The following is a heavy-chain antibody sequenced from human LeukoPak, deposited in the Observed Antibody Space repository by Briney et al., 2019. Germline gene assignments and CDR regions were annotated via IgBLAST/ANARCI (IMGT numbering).Heavy chain of an antibody. D-gene: IGHD3-3*01. Sequence: GGSLRLSCAASGFTFSTYSMNWVRQAPGKGLEWVSYIDTSGTTIYYADSVKGRFTISRDNAKNSLYLQMNSLRAEDTAVYYCARVARIDDFWSGYPFANWFDPWGQGTLVTVSS. J-gene: IGHJ5*02. CDR1: GFTFSTYS. CDR2: IDTSGTTI. CDR3: ARVARIDDFWSGYPFANWFDP. V-gene: IGHV3-48*04.